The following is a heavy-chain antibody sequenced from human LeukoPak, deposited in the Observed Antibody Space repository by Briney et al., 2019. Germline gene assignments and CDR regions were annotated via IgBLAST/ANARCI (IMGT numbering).Heavy chain of an antibody. CDR2: INTSGSI. Sequence: NPSETLSLTCTVSGGSISSYYWTWIRQSAGKGLEWIGRINTSGSINYNPSLRSRVTMSVNTSKNQFSLNLTSVTAADTAVYSCAREGGDPRWLDPWGQGTLVTVSS. J-gene: IGHJ5*02. CDR3: AREGGDPRWLDP. D-gene: IGHD6-25*01. V-gene: IGHV4-4*07. CDR1: GGSISSYY.